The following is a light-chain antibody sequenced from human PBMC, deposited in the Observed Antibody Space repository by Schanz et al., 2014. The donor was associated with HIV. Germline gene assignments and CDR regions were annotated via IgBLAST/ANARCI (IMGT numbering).Light chain of an antibody. V-gene: IGKV1-39*01. CDR1: QSISSW. CDR3: QQTYSILWA. CDR2: AAS. J-gene: IGKJ1*01. Sequence: DIQMTQSPSTLSASVGDRVTITCRASQSISSWLAWYQQKPGKAPKLLIYAASTLQGGVPSRFSGSGSGTDFTLTISSLQSEDFATYYCQQTYSILWAFGQGTKVDVK.